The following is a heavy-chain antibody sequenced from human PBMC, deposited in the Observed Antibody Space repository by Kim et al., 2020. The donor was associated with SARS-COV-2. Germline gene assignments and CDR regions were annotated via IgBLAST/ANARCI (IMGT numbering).Heavy chain of an antibody. CDR3: ARDLHSYYYDSSGYYPYYFDY. V-gene: IGHV1-46*01. J-gene: IGHJ4*02. D-gene: IGHD3-22*01. CDR2: INPSAGST. Sequence: ASVKVSCKASGYTFTSYYMHWVRQAPGQGLEWMGRINPSAGSTSYAQKFQGRVTMTRDTSTSTVYMELSSLRSEDTAVYYCARDLHSYYYDSSGYYPYYFDYWGQGTLVTVSS. CDR1: GYTFTSYY.